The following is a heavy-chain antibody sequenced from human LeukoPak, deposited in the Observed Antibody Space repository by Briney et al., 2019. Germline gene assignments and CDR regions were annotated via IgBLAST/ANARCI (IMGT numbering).Heavy chain of an antibody. CDR2: INGDGSTT. CDR1: GFAFNKYW. V-gene: IGHV3-74*01. J-gene: IGHJ4*02. D-gene: IGHD3-22*01. CDR3: ATGNYYDSRGYYTFGH. Sequence: HSGGSLRLSCAASGFAFNKYWMHWVRQTPGKGLVWVSHINGDGSTTSYADSVKGGFTISRDNAKNTLYLQMSSLRAEDTAVYYCATGNYYDSRGYYTFGHWGQGTLVTVSS.